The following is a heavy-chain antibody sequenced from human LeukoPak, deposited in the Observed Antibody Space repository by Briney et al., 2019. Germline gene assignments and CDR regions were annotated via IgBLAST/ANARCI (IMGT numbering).Heavy chain of an antibody. V-gene: IGHV3-33*01. CDR2: IWYDGSNK. J-gene: IGHJ4*02. CDR1: GFTFSSYG. CDR3: ARDEGVGETGWVAH. Sequence: PGGSLRLSCAASGFTFSSYGMHWVRQAPGKGLEWVAVIWYDGSNKYYADSVKGRFTISRDNAKNSLYLQMNSLRADDTAVYYCARDEGVGETGWVAHWGQGTLVTVSS. D-gene: IGHD1-26*01.